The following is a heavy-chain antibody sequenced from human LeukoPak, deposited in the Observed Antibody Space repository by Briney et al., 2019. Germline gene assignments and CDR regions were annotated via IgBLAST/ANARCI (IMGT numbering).Heavy chain of an antibody. V-gene: IGHV3-30*18. CDR2: ISYDGSNT. CDR3: AKDMRVTMVWGVDWVDY. J-gene: IGHJ4*02. D-gene: IGHD3-10*01. CDR1: GFTFSSYG. Sequence: GGSLRLSCAASGFTFSSYGMHWVRQAPGKGLEWVALISYDGSNTYYTDSVKGRFTISRDNSKNTLYLQMNSLRAEDTAVYYCAKDMRVTMVWGVDWVDYWGQGTLVTVSP.